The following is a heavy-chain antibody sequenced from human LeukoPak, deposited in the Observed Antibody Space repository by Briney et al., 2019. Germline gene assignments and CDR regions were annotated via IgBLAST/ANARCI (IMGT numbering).Heavy chain of an antibody. Sequence: GGSLRLSCAASGFTFSSYWMSWVRQAPGKGLEWVANIKQDGSEKYYVDSVKGRFTISRDNAKNSLYLQMNSLRAEDTAVYYCARDTATYYYDSSGYQAGLYYYGMDVWGQGTTVTVSS. CDR1: GFTFSSYW. J-gene: IGHJ6*02. D-gene: IGHD3-22*01. CDR3: ARDTATYYYDSSGYQAGLYYYGMDV. V-gene: IGHV3-7*03. CDR2: IKQDGSEK.